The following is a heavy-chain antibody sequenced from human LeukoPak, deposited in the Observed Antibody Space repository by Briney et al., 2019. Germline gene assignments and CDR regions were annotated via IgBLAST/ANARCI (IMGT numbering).Heavy chain of an antibody. Sequence: SETLSLTCTVSGGSISSYYWSWIRQPPGKGLEWIGEINHSGSTNYNPSLKSRVTISVDTSKNQFSLRLSSVTAADTAVYYCARRRRMGIQTAPGPNFDYWGQGTLVTVSS. J-gene: IGHJ4*02. CDR3: ARRRRMGIQTAPGPNFDY. CDR1: GGSISSYY. V-gene: IGHV4-34*01. CDR2: INHSGST. D-gene: IGHD1-1*01.